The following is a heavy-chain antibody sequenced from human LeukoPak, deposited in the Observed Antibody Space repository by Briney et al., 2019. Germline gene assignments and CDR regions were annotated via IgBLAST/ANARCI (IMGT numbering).Heavy chain of an antibody. Sequence: KPSETLSLTCTVSGGSISSSSYYWGWLRQPPGKGLEWIGSIYYSGSTYYNPSLKSRVTISVDTSKNQFSLKLSSVTAADTAVYYCAREGPLWFGELRPYYFDYWGQGTLVTVSS. J-gene: IGHJ4*02. CDR1: GGSISSSSYY. CDR3: AREGPLWFGELRPYYFDY. D-gene: IGHD3-10*01. V-gene: IGHV4-39*07. CDR2: IYYSGST.